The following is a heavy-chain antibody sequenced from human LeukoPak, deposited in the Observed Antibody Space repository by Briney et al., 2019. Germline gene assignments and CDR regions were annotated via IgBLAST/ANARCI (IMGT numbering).Heavy chain of an antibody. CDR1: GYTFTSYG. J-gene: IGHJ3*02. V-gene: IGHV1-18*01. D-gene: IGHD3-22*01. Sequence: ASVKVSCKASGYTFTSYGIIWVRQAPGQGLEWMGWISTYNGNTNYAQKIQGRVTMTEDTSTDTAYMELSSLRSEDTAVYYCATSVITMIVVVRNAFDIWGQGTMVTVSS. CDR3: ATSVITMIVVVRNAFDI. CDR2: ISTYNGNT.